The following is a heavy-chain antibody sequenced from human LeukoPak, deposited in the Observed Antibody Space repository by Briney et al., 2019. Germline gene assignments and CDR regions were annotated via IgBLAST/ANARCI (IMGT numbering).Heavy chain of an antibody. J-gene: IGHJ4*02. CDR1: GYSISSGYY. CDR2: IYHSGST. V-gene: IGHV4-38-2*01. D-gene: IGHD2-2*02. CDR3: ARRTYCSSTSCYTFDY. Sequence: SETLCLTCAVSGYSISSGYYWGWIRQPPGKGLEWIGSIYHSGSTYYNPSLKSRVTISVDTSKNQFSLKLSSVTAADTAVYYCARRTYCSSTSCYTFDYWGQGTLVTVSS.